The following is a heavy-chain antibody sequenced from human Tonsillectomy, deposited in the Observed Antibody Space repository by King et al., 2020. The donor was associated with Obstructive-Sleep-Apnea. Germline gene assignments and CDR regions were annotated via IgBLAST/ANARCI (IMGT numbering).Heavy chain of an antibody. D-gene: IGHD4-17*01. J-gene: IGHJ4*02. CDR1: GGSISSYY. Sequence: VQLQESGPGLVKPSETLSLTCTVSGGSISSYYWTWIRQPPGRGLEWIGYTYYSGSTNCNPSLKSRVTISLDTSKNQFSLNLSSVTAANTAVYYCARIYDDYTIDYWGQGTPVTVSS. CDR2: TYYSGST. V-gene: IGHV4-59*08. CDR3: ARIYDDYTIDY.